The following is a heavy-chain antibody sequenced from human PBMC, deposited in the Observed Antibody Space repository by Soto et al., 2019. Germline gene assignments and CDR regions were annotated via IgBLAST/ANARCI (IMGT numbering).Heavy chain of an antibody. D-gene: IGHD5-18*01. CDR2: ITRDGSST. V-gene: IGHV3-74*01. Sequence: EVQLVESGGGLVQPGGSLRLSCAASGFSLSDYWMHWVRQAPGEGLVWLSRITRDGSSTNYADSVKGRFTNSRDNAKNTLYLQVNRLRGEDTAVYYCARGANGYYYFDYWGQGTLVTVSS. CDR3: ARGANGYYYFDY. J-gene: IGHJ4*02. CDR1: GFSLSDYW.